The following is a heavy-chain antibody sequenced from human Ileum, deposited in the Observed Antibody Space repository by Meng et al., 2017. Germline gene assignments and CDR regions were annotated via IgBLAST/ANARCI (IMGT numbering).Heavy chain of an antibody. CDR1: GGSISSYY. Sequence: QVQLQESGPGLVKPSATLSLTCTFSGGSISSYYWSWIRQPPGKGLEWIGYISYSGSTYYNPSLKSRVTISVDTSKNQFSLKLSSVTAADTAVYSCATGGYCSGGCFYWYVDLWGCGTLVTVSS. CDR2: ISYSGST. D-gene: IGHD2-15*01. J-gene: IGHJ2*01. CDR3: ATGGYCSGGCFYWYVDL. V-gene: IGHV4-59*08.